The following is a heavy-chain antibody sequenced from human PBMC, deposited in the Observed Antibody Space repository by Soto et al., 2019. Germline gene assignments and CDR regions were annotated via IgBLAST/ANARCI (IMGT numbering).Heavy chain of an antibody. Sequence: PGGSLRLSCAASGFTFSSYAMTWVRQAPGKGLEWVSAISGSGGSTYSADSVKGRFTISRDNSKNTLYLQMNSLRAEDTAVYHCAKDRSRSGWYWIFDYWSQGTLVTSPQ. V-gene: IGHV3-23*01. D-gene: IGHD6-19*01. CDR3: AKDRSRSGWYWIFDY. J-gene: IGHJ4*02. CDR2: ISGSGGST. CDR1: GFTFSSYA.